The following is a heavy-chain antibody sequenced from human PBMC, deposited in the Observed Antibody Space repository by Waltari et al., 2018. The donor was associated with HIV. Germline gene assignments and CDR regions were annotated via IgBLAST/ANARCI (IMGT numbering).Heavy chain of an antibody. Sequence: QVDVVQSGTEVKTHGSSVRGAGRIDGGNSTSTVISWVRQAPGQGLEWVGGVIPRSNLTYVIEKLRVRWRMAVDLTTNTVYLDIYSLRSEDMAVYFCSTTGMWGTDVWGRGTSVIVSS. CDR1: GGNSTSTV. V-gene: IGHV1-69*12. CDR3: STTGMWGTDV. D-gene: IGHD3-16*01. J-gene: IGHJ6*02. CDR2: VIPRSNLT.